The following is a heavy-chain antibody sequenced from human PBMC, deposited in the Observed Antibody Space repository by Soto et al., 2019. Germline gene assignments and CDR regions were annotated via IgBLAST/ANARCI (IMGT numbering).Heavy chain of an antibody. D-gene: IGHD4-17*01. CDR2: IYYSGST. V-gene: IGHV4-59*01. J-gene: IGHJ3*02. Sequence: SETLSVTCTVSGGSISSYYWSWIRQPPGKGLEWIGYIYYSGSTNYNPSLKSRVTISVDTSKNQFSLKLSSVTAADTAVYYCARVGHPQATVVTPDDAFDIWGQGTMVTVSS. CDR3: ARVGHPQATVVTPDDAFDI. CDR1: GGSISSYY.